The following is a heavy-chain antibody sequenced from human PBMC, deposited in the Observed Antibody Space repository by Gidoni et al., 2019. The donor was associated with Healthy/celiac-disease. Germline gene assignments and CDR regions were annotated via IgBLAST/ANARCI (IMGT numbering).Heavy chain of an antibody. V-gene: IGHV3-21*01. J-gene: IGHJ4*02. D-gene: IGHD3-10*01. CDR3: ARKSGRVRGVIVDY. Sequence: EVQLVESGGGLVKPGGSLRLSCAASGFTFSSYSMNWVRQAPGKGLEWVSSISSSSSYIYYADSVKGRFTISRDNAKNSLYLQMNSLRAEDTAVYYCARKSGRVRGVIVDYWGQGTLVTVSS. CDR2: ISSSSSYI. CDR1: GFTFSSYS.